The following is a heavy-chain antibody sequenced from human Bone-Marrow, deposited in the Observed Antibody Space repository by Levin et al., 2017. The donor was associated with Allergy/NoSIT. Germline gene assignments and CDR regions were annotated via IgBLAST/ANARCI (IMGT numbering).Heavy chain of an antibody. Sequence: ESGPTLVKPTQTLTLTCNFGGFSLSANTMGVAWVRQSPGKALEWLALIYSEDDKRYSPSLKDRISITKDSSNNQVFLKVTNVDSPDTGTYFCTHVGRLGPRAADWLRNTCDYWGQGARVTVSS. CDR1: GFSLSANTMG. CDR2: IYSEDDK. V-gene: IGHV2-5*02. D-gene: IGHD3-9*01. CDR3: THVGRLGPRAADWLRNTCDY. J-gene: IGHJ4*02.